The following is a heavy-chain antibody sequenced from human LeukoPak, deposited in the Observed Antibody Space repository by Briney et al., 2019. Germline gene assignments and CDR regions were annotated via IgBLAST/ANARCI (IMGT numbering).Heavy chain of an antibody. CDR3: ARLYQLLGYYYYGMDV. Sequence: PSETLSLTCAVYGGSFSGYYWSWIRQPPGKGLEWIGEINHSGSTNYNPSLKSRVTISVDTSKNQFSLKLSSVTAADTAVYYCARLYQLLGYYYYGMDVWGQGTTVTVSS. V-gene: IGHV4-34*01. D-gene: IGHD2-2*01. CDR1: GGSFSGYY. CDR2: INHSGST. J-gene: IGHJ6*02.